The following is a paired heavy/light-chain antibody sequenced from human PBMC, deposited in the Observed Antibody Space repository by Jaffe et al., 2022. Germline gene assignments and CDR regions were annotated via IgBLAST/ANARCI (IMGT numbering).Light chain of an antibody. CDR1: QSLLHSHGYNY. Sequence: EIVMTQSPLSLAVTPGEPASISCRSSQSLLHSHGYNYLDWYLQRPGQSPQLLIYLASNRASGVPDRFSGSGSGTDFTLKISRVEAEDVGVYYCVQALQSFTFGPGTKVEIK. CDR2: LAS. CDR3: VQALQSFT. V-gene: IGKV2-28*01. J-gene: IGKJ3*01.
Heavy chain of an antibody. CDR3: ARDGPVSGTDIYHYYMDV. CDR1: GFSISNYA. D-gene: IGHD2-15*01. CDR2: VGAGNGNT. Sequence: QVHLVQSGAEVKRPGASVKVSCKASGFSISNYAVHWLRQAPGQNLEWMGWVGAGNGNTKFTEKFQGRASITRDTSAATVYLELRGLKFEDTAIYYCARDGPVSGTDIYHYYMDVWGKGTTVTVSS. V-gene: IGHV1-3*01. J-gene: IGHJ6*03.